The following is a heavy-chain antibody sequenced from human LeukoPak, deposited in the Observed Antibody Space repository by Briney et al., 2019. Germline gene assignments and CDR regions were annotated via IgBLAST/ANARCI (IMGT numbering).Heavy chain of an antibody. CDR3: ARNDSGGYYSV. CDR1: GFTFSSYA. V-gene: IGHV3-23*01. D-gene: IGHD3-22*01. Sequence: GGSLRLSCAASGFTFSSYAMTWVRQAPGKGLEGVSTISSSGVSTNYADSVKGRFTISRDNFKNTLYLQMNSLRAEDTALYYCARNDSGGYYSVWGQGTLVTVSS. CDR2: ISSSGVST. J-gene: IGHJ4*02.